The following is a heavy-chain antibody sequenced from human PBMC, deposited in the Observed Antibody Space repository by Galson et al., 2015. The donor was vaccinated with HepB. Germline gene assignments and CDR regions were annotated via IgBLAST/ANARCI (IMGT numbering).Heavy chain of an antibody. CDR2: ISAYNGDT. CDR3: ARDGNGYYYVPFDL. D-gene: IGHD3-22*01. V-gene: IGHV1-18*01. CDR1: GYKFTSYG. Sequence: SVKVSCKASGYKFTSYGISWVRQAPGQGLEWMAWISAYNGDTNYAQEFHGRVTMTTDTSASTAYMELRSLRSDDTAVYYSARDGNGYYYVPFDLWGLGTMVTVSS. J-gene: IGHJ3*01.